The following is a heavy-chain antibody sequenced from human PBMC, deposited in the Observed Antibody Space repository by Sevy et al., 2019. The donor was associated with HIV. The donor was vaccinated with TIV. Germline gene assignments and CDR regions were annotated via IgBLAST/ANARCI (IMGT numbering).Heavy chain of an antibody. CDR2: VNSDGSST. J-gene: IGHJ4*02. D-gene: IGHD2-15*01. CDR1: GFTFSSYW. Sequence: GGPLRLSCAASGFTFSSYWMHWVRQAPGKGPVWVSGVNSDGSSTNYADSVKGRFTMSRDSAKNTLDLQMNSLRAEDTAVYFCVAANTWQDYWGQGTLVTVSS. V-gene: IGHV3-74*01. CDR3: VAANTWQDY.